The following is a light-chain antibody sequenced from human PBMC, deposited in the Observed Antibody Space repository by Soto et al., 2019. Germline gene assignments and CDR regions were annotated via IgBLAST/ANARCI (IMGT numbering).Light chain of an antibody. CDR2: DAS. Sequence: PSQSIRNYFNWYHQKPGKAPKLLIYDASSLESGVPSRFSGSGSGTEFTLTIRSLQPDDFATYYCQQYNSYWTFGQGTKVDIK. J-gene: IGKJ1*01. CDR1: QSIRNY. V-gene: IGKV1-5*01. CDR3: QQYNSYWT.